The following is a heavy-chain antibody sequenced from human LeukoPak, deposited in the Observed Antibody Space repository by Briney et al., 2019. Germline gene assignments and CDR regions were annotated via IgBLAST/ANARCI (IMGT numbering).Heavy chain of an antibody. Sequence: GSLRLSCEASRFTFSNYEMNWVRQAPGKGLEWVSYISYRVSTVYYAASVKGRFTISRDNAKNSLYLQMNSLRAEDTAVYYCARAIASGYDFDYWGQGTLVTVSS. CDR3: ARAIASGYDFDY. D-gene: IGHD3-22*01. CDR1: RFTFSNYE. V-gene: IGHV3-48*03. CDR2: ISYRVSTV. J-gene: IGHJ4*02.